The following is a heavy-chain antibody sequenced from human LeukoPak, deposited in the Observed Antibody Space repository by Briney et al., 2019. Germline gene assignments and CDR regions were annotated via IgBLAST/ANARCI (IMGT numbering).Heavy chain of an antibody. CDR2: INWNSGSI. D-gene: IGHD6-19*01. CDR3: ARVPYSSGWYVNFDY. V-gene: IGHV3-9*01. Sequence: GGSLRLPCAASGFTFDDYAMHWVRQAPGKGLEWVSGINWNSGSIGYADSVKGRFTISRDNAKNSLYLQMNSLRAEDTALYYCARVPYSSGWYVNFDYWGQGTLVTVSS. CDR1: GFTFDDYA. J-gene: IGHJ4*02.